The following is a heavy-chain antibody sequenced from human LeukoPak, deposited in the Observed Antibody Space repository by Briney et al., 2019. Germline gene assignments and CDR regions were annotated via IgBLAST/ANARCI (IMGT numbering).Heavy chain of an antibody. J-gene: IGHJ5*02. D-gene: IGHD6-6*01. CDR3: ARDLVAARPPLGWFDP. CDR1: GFTFSSYA. V-gene: IGHV3-23*01. CDR2: ISGSGGST. Sequence: GGSLRLSCAASGFTFSSYAMSWVRQAPGKGLEWVSAISGSGGSTYYADSVKGRFTISRDNSKNTLYLQMNSLRAEDTAVYYCARDLVAARPPLGWFDPWGQGTLVTVSS.